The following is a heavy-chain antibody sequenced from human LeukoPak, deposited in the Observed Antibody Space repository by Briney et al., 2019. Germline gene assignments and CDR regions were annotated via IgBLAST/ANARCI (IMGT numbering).Heavy chain of an antibody. Sequence: SETLSLTCTVSGGSISSYYWSWIRQPPGKGLEWIGYIYYTGSTDYNPSLKSRVAISVDTSKNQFSLKLSSVAAADTAVYYCARGSKAAPGTFDYWGQGTLVTVSS. V-gene: IGHV4-59*01. J-gene: IGHJ4*02. CDR1: GGSISSYY. CDR3: ARGSKAAPGTFDY. D-gene: IGHD6-13*01. CDR2: IYYTGST.